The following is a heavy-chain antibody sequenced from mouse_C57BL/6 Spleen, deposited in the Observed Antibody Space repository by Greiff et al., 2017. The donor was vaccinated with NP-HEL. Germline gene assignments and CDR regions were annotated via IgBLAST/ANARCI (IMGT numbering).Heavy chain of an antibody. V-gene: IGHV3-6*01. CDR3: AGAYYGSSYAWFAY. Sequence: EVKLMESGPGLVKPSQSLSLTCSVTGYSITSGYYWNWIRQFPGNKLEWMGYISYDGSNNYNPSLKNRISITRDTSKNQFFLKLNSVTTEDTATYYCAGAYYGSSYAWFAYWGQGTLVTVSA. J-gene: IGHJ3*01. CDR1: GYSITSGYY. D-gene: IGHD1-1*01. CDR2: ISYDGSN.